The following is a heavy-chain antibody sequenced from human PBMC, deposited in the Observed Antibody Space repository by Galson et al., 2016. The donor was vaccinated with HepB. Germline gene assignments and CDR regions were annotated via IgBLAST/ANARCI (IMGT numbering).Heavy chain of an antibody. D-gene: IGHD3-22*01. CDR1: GFTFSSCG. V-gene: IGHV3-30*18. J-gene: IGHJ2*01. Sequence: SLRLSCAASGFTFSSCGMHWVRQAPGKGLEWVAVMSYDGSNKFYADSVKGRFTISRDNSKNTLYLQMNSLRAEDTAVYYCAKDYSQYYYDSSGHYVYFDLWGRGTLVTVSS. CDR2: MSYDGSNK. CDR3: AKDYSQYYYDSSGHYVYFDL.